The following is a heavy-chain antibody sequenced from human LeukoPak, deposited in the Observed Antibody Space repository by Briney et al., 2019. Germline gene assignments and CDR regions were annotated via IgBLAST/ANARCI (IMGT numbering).Heavy chain of an antibody. V-gene: IGHV3-30-3*01. CDR1: GLPSRTYA. Sequence: GGPRGPPCPAPGLPSRTYALHWARQAPGKGLEWVAVISYDGSNKYYADSVKGRFTISRDNSKNTLYLQMNSLRAEDTAVYYCAREGRDIVATVLDYWGQGTLVTVSS. CDR2: ISYDGSNK. CDR3: AREGRDIVATVLDY. J-gene: IGHJ4*02. D-gene: IGHD5-12*01.